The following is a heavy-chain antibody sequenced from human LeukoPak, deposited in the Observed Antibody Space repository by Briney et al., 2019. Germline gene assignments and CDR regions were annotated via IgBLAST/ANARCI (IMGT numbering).Heavy chain of an antibody. CDR3: ASIHNYYDSSGYPY. D-gene: IGHD3-22*01. CDR2: ISGSGGST. J-gene: IGHJ4*02. Sequence: GGSLRLSCAASGFTFSSYAMSWVRQAPGKGLEWVSVISGSGGSTYYADSVKGRFTISRDNSKNTLYLQMNSLRAEDTAVYYCASIHNYYDSSGYPYWGQGTLVTVSS. CDR1: GFTFSSYA. V-gene: IGHV3-23*01.